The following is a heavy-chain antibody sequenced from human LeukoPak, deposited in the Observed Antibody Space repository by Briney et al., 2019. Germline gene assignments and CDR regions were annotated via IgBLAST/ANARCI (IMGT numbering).Heavy chain of an antibody. Sequence: SETLSLTCTVSGYSISSAYYWGWIRQSPGKGLEWIGSFHYSGSTSYNPSLKSRVTISVDKSKNQFSLKLSSVTAADTAVYYCARGCLGTDSRCFDYWGQGTLVTVSS. CDR2: FHYSGST. CDR1: GYSISSAYY. J-gene: IGHJ4*02. V-gene: IGHV4-38-2*02. D-gene: IGHD3-16*01. CDR3: ARGCLGTDSRCFDY.